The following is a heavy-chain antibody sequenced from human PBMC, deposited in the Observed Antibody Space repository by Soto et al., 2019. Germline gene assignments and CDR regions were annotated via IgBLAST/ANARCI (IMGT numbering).Heavy chain of an antibody. CDR1: GGSISSSSYY. D-gene: IGHD3-10*01. J-gene: IGHJ6*03. Sequence: SETLSLTCTVSGGSISSSSYYWGWIRQPPGKGLEWIGSIYYSGSTYYNPSLKSRVTISVDTSKNQFSLKLSSVTAADTAVYYCARGVSLISDYYYYMDVWGKGTTVTVSS. V-gene: IGHV4-39*01. CDR3: ARGVSLISDYYYYMDV. CDR2: IYYSGST.